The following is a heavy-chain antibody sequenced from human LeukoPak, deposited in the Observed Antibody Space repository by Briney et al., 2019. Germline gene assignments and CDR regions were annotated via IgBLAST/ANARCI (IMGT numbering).Heavy chain of an antibody. D-gene: IGHD1-26*01. J-gene: IGHJ4*02. V-gene: IGHV3-30*18. Sequence: GGSLRLSCAASGFTFSSYGMHWVRQAPGKGLEWVAVISYDGSNKYYADSVKGRFTISRDNSKDTLYLQMNSLRAEDTAVYYCAKDLSGNFDYWGQGTLVTVSS. CDR3: AKDLSGNFDY. CDR1: GFTFSSYG. CDR2: ISYDGSNK.